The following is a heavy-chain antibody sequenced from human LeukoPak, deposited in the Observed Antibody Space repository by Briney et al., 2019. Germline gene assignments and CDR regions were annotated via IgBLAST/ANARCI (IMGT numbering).Heavy chain of an antibody. CDR2: IIPIFGTA. D-gene: IGHD3-10*01. J-gene: IGHJ6*03. V-gene: IGHV1-69*05. CDR3: ARGRAITMVRGVQPNYYYYMDV. CDR1: GGTFSSYA. Sequence: GSSVKVSCKASGGTFSSYAISWVRQAPGQGLEWMGGIIPIFGTANYAQKFQGRVTITTDESTSTAYMELSSLRSEDTAVYYCARGRAITMVRGVQPNYYYYMDVWGKGTTVTVSS.